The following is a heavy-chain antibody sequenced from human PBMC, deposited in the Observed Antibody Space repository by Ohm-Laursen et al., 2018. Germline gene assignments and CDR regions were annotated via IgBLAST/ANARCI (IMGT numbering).Heavy chain of an antibody. J-gene: IGHJ3*01. D-gene: IGHD2/OR15-2a*01. CDR3: VRDHQYTFDV. CDR1: GFIFSAYS. V-gene: IGHV3-48*01. CDR2: IRTTPRGI. Sequence: SLRLSCAASGFIFSAYSMNWVRQVPGKGLEWISYIRTTPRGIYYADSVKGRFSISRDDAKNSLYLQMDSLRADDTAVYYCVRDHQYTFDVWGQGTVVTVSS.